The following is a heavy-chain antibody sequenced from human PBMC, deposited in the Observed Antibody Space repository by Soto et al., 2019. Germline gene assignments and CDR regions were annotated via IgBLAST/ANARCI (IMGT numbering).Heavy chain of an antibody. CDR3: ARDQITMVRGVNHYGMAV. J-gene: IGHJ6*02. D-gene: IGHD3-10*01. Sequence: QLQLQESGSGLVKPSQTLSLTCAVSGGSISSGGYSWSWIRQPPGKGLEWIGYIYHSGSTYYNPSLKSRVTISVDRAKNQLSLKRSSVTAADTAVYYCARDQITMVRGVNHYGMAVWGQGTTVTVSS. V-gene: IGHV4-30-2*01. CDR2: IYHSGST. CDR1: GGSISSGGYS.